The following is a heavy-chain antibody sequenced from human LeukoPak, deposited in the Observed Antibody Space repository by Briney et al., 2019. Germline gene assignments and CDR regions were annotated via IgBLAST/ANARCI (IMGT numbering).Heavy chain of an antibody. CDR1: GFTFSDYY. V-gene: IGHV3-11*01. Sequence: GGSLRLSCAASGFTFSDYYMSWIRQAPGKGLEWVSYISSSASSIYYADSVKGRFTISRDNVKNSLYLQMNSLRAEDTAVYYCARXXGXGRRDYXGQGTLXTVX. J-gene: IGHJ4*02. CDR2: ISSSASSI. CDR3: ARXXGXGRRDY.